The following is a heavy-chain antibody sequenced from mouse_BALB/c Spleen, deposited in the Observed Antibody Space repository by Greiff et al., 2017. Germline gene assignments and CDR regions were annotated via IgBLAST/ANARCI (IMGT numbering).Heavy chain of an antibody. Sequence: QVHVKQPGAELVRPGASVKLSCKASGYTFTSYWINWVKQRPGQGLEWIGNIYPSDSYTNYNQKFKDKATLTVDKSSSTAYMQLSSPTSEDSAVYYCTRSVLLRSAMDYWGQGTSVTVSS. J-gene: IGHJ4*01. CDR3: TRSVLLRSAMDY. CDR1: GYTFTSYW. V-gene: IGHV1-69*02. CDR2: IYPSDSYT. D-gene: IGHD1-1*01.